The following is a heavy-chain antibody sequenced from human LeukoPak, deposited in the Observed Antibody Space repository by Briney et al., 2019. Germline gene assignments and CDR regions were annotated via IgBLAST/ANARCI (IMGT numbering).Heavy chain of an antibody. CDR3: ARGNYRAVLYYYYGMDV. Sequence: SETLSLTCAVYGGSFSGYYWSWIRQPPGKGLEWIGEINHSGSTNYIPSLKSRVTISVDTSKNQFSLKLSSVTAADTAVYYCARGNYRAVLYYYYGMDVWGQGTTVTVSS. V-gene: IGHV4-34*01. CDR2: INHSGST. D-gene: IGHD2/OR15-2a*01. J-gene: IGHJ6*02. CDR1: GGSFSGYY.